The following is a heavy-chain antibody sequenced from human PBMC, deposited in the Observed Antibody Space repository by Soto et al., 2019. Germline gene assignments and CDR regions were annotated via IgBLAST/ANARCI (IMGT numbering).Heavy chain of an antibody. D-gene: IGHD3-10*01. CDR1: GFTFSSYW. CDR2: IDEYGSTI. CDR3: TRDIGGKGAY. Sequence: GGSLRLSCAASGFTFSSYWMHWVRQVPGKGLLWVSRIDEYGSTINYADSVKGRFTISRDNARNTLYLGMNSLRAEDTALYYCTRDIGGKGAYWGPGTLVTVSS. J-gene: IGHJ4*02. V-gene: IGHV3-74*01.